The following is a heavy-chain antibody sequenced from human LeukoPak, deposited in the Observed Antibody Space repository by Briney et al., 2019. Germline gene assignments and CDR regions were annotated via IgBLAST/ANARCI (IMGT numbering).Heavy chain of an antibody. J-gene: IGHJ5*02. D-gene: IGHD3-10*01. Sequence: GGSLRLSCAASGFTFSYYGMHWVRQAPGKGLEWVAFIRFEGTEKFYADSVKGRFTISRDNSKNTLYLEMNSLRVEDTAVYYCAKDLMRDRWFGESWGQGTLVTVSS. CDR1: GFTFSYYG. CDR2: IRFEGTEK. V-gene: IGHV3-30*02. CDR3: AKDLMRDRWFGES.